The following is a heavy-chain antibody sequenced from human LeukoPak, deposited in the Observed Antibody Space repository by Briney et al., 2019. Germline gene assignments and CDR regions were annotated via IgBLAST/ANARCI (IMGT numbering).Heavy chain of an antibody. J-gene: IGHJ4*02. Sequence: GGSLRLSCAASGFTFSSYGMHWVRQAPGKGLEWVAVIWYDGSNKYYADSVKGRFTISRDNSMNTLYLQMNSLRAEDTAVYYCARDPLGIRMLSLGIDYWGQGTLVTVSS. CDR3: ARDPLGIRMLSLGIDY. D-gene: IGHD3-16*02. CDR2: IWYDGSNK. CDR1: GFTFSSYG. V-gene: IGHV3-33*01.